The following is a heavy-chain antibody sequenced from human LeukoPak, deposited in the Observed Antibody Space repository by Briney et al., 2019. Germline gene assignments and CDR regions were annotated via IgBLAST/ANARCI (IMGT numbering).Heavy chain of an antibody. D-gene: IGHD3-9*01. V-gene: IGHV3-30*04. CDR1: GFTFSSYA. J-gene: IGHJ4*02. Sequence: PGRSLRLSCAASGFTFSSYAMHWVRQAPGRGLEWVAVISYDGSNKYYADSVKGRFTISRDNSKNTLYLQMNSLRAEDTAVYYCARDGRYYDILTGYHYFDYWGQGALVTVSS. CDR2: ISYDGSNK. CDR3: ARDGRYYDILTGYHYFDY.